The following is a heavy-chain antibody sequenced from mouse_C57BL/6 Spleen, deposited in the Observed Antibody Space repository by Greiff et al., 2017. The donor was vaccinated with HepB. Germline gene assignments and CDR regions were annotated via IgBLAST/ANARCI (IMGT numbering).Heavy chain of an antibody. CDR1: GFNIKDYY. D-gene: IGHD1-1*01. V-gene: IGHV14-1*01. CDR2: IDPEDGDT. J-gene: IGHJ1*03. Sequence: EVQLQQSGAELVRPGASVKLSCTASGFNIKDYYMHWVKQRPEQGLEWIGRIDPEDGDTEYAPKFQGKATMTADTSSNTAYLQLSSLTSEDTAVYYCANYGSSYWYFDVWGTGTTVTVSS. CDR3: ANYGSSYWYFDV.